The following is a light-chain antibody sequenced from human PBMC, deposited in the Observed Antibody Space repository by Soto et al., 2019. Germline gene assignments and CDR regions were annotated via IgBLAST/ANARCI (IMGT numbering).Light chain of an antibody. CDR2: DVS. CDR1: QSISSW. Sequence: DIQMTQSPSTLSASLGDRVTITCRASQSISSWLAWYQQKPGKAPNLLIYDVSSLESGVSSRFSGSGSGTEFTLTISSLQPDDFATYYCQQYHGYSWTFGQGTKVDIK. CDR3: QQYHGYSWT. J-gene: IGKJ1*01. V-gene: IGKV1-5*01.